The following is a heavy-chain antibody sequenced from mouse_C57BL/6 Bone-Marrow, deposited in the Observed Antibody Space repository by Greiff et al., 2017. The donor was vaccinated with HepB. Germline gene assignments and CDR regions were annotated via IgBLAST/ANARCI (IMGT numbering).Heavy chain of an antibody. J-gene: IGHJ2*01. V-gene: IGHV14-4*01. CDR2: IDPENGDT. Sequence: VHVKQSGAELVRPGASVKLSCTASGFNIKDDYMHWVKQRPEQGLEWIGWIDPENGDTEYASKFQGKATITADTSSNTAYLQLSSLTSEDTAVYYCPITTVVAFDYWGQGTTLTVSS. CDR3: PITTVVAFDY. D-gene: IGHD1-1*01. CDR1: GFNIKDDY.